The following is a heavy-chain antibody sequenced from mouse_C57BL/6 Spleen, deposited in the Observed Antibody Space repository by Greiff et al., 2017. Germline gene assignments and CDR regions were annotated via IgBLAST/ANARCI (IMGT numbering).Heavy chain of an antibody. CDR2: INPSSGYT. CDR1: GYTFTSYT. J-gene: IGHJ2*01. CDR3: AREEYYFDY. V-gene: IGHV1-4*01. Sequence: VKLMESGAELARPGASVKMSCKASGYTFTSYTMHWVKQRPGQGLEWIGYINPSSGYTKYNQKFKDKATLTADKSSSTAYMQLSSLTSEDSAVYYCAREEYYFDYWGQGTTLTVSS.